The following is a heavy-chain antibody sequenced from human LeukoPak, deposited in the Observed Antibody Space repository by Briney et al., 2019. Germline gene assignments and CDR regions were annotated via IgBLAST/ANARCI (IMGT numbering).Heavy chain of an antibody. V-gene: IGHV3-13*01. D-gene: IGHD1-26*01. J-gene: IGHJ4*02. CDR1: GFTFSSYA. Sequence: GGSLRLSCATSGFTFSSYAMHWVRQATGKGLEWVSAIGTAGDTFYPGSVKGRFTISRENAKNSLSLQMNSLRAEDTAVYYCVRQQTPHGNFDYWGQGTLVIVSS. CDR3: VRQQTPHGNFDY. CDR2: IGTAGDT.